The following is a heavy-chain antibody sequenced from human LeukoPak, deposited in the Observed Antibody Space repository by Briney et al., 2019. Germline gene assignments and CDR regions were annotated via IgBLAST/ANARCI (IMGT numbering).Heavy chain of an antibody. CDR3: AKDRNFDY. CDR1: GFTFSSYG. J-gene: IGHJ4*02. V-gene: IGHV3-30*18. Sequence: GGSLRLSRAASGFTFSSYGMHWVRQAPGKGLEWVAVISYDGSKKYYADSVKGRFTISRDNSKNTLYLQMNSLRAEDTAVYYCAKDRNFDYWGQGALVTVSS. CDR2: ISYDGSKK.